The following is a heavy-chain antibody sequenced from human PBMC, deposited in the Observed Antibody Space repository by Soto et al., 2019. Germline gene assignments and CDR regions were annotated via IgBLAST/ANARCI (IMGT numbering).Heavy chain of an antibody. CDR1: GVTFSSYW. J-gene: IGHJ4*02. CDR3: ARSLGGSSSPY. D-gene: IGHD6-13*01. CDR2: INSDGSST. V-gene: IGHV3-74*01. Sequence: EVQLVESGGGLVQPGGSLRLSCAASGVTFSSYWMHWGRQATGKGLVWVSRINSDGSSTGYADSVKGRFTISRDNAKNTLYLQMNSLRAEDTAVYYCARSLGGSSSPYWGQGTLVTVSS.